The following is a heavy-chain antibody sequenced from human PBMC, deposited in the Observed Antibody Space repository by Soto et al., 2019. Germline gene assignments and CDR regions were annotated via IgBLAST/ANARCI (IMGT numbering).Heavy chain of an antibody. CDR3: VRDPGSFSLRGEGDALCL. V-gene: IGHV3-21*01. CDR1: GFTFSSYN. J-gene: IGHJ3*01. Sequence: EVQLVESGGGLVKPGGSLRLSCAASGFTFSSYNMNWVRQPPGKGLEWVSSITYSRNYIYYADSVKGRFTISRDDAKNSLFLQLKSMRAEDTAVYYCVRDPGSFSLRGEGDALCLWGQGTLVTGSS. D-gene: IGHD3-10*01. CDR2: ITYSRNYI.